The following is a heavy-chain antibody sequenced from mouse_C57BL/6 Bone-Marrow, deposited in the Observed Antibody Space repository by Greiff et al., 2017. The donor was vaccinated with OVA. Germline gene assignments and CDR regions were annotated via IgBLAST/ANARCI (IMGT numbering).Heavy chain of an antibody. D-gene: IGHD1-1*01. V-gene: IGHV10-1*01. Sequence: EVQVVESGGGLVQPKGSLKLSCAASGFSFNTYAMNWVRQAPGKGLEWVARIRSKSNNYATYYADSVKDRFTISRDDSESMLYLQMNNLKTEDTAMYYCVRSTTVVAKGYAMDYWGQGTSVTVSS. CDR3: VRSTTVVAKGYAMDY. CDR1: GFSFNTYA. CDR2: IRSKSNNYAT. J-gene: IGHJ4*01.